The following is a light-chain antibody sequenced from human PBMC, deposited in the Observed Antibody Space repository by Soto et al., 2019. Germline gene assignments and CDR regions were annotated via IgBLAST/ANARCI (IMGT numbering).Light chain of an antibody. CDR3: QQYGSSGT. CDR1: QDISNY. CDR2: DAS. V-gene: IGKV1-33*01. J-gene: IGKJ1*01. Sequence: DIQMTQSPSSLSASVGDRVTITFQASQDISNYLNWYQQKPGKAPKLLIYDASNLETGVPDRFSGSGSGTDFTLTISRLEPEDFAVYYCQQYGSSGTFGQGTKVDI.